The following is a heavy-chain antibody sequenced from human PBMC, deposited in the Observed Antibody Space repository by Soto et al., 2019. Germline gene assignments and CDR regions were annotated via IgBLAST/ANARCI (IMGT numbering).Heavy chain of an antibody. CDR1: GGTFSSYA. D-gene: IGHD5-18*01. CDR3: ARVKNTAMATAWYYFDY. CDR2: IIPIFGTA. Sequence: QVQLVQSGAEAKKPGSSVKVSCKASGGTFSSYAISWVRQAPGQGLEWMGGIIPIFGTANYAQKFQGRVTITADESTSTAYMELSSLRSEDTVVYYCARVKNTAMATAWYYFDYWGQGTLVTVSS. J-gene: IGHJ4*02. V-gene: IGHV1-69*12.